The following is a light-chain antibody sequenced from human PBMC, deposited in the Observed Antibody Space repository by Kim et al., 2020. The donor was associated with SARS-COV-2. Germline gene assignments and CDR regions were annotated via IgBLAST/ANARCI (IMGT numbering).Light chain of an antibody. CDR2: GAY. J-gene: IGKJ4*01. CDR1: QSISTN. Sequence: EIVMTQSPATLSVSPGERATLSCRASQSISTNLVWYQHKPGQPPRLLIYGAYTRATGIPARFSGSGSGTEFTLTISSLQSEDFAVYYCQQYNNWPQRTFGGGTKVDIK. V-gene: IGKV3-15*01. CDR3: QQYNNWPQRT.